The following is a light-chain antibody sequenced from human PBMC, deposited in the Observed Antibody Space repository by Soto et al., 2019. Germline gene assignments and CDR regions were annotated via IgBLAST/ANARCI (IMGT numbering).Light chain of an antibody. CDR2: EVR. CDR1: SRDVGAYKY. J-gene: IGLJ1*01. CDR3: SSFTTSSAVV. Sequence: QSVLTQPASVSGSPGRSITISCTGTSRDVGAYKYVSWYQQHPGRGPQLIIFEVRNRPSGISNRFSGSKSGNTASLTISGLQPEDEADYYCSSFTTSSAVVFGTGTKLTVL. V-gene: IGLV2-14*01.